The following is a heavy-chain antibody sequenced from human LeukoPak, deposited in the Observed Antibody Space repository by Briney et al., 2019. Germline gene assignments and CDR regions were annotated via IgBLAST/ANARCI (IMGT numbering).Heavy chain of an antibody. V-gene: IGHV3-49*04. CDR3: TRDPPYGSGVWDY. J-gene: IGHJ4*02. Sequence: PGGSLRLSCTASGFTFGDYAMSWVRQAPGKGLEWVGFIRSKAYGGTTEYAASVKGRFTISRDDSKSIAYLQMNSLKTEDTAVYYCTRDPPYGSGVWDYWGQGTLVTVSS. CDR1: GFTFGDYA. D-gene: IGHD3-10*01. CDR2: IRSKAYGGTT.